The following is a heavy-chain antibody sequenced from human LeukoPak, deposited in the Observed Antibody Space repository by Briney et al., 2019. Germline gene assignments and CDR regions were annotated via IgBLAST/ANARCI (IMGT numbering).Heavy chain of an antibody. D-gene: IGHD6-13*01. V-gene: IGHV4-34*01. CDR3: ARDSTRPSIAAAGLFDY. J-gene: IGHJ4*02. CDR1: GGSFSGYY. CDR2: INHSGST. Sequence: PSETLSLTCAVYGGSFSGYYWSWIRQPPGKGLEWIGEINHSGSTNYNPSLKSRVTMSVDTSKNQFSLKLSSVTAADTAVYYCARDSTRPSIAAAGLFDYWGQGTLVTVSS.